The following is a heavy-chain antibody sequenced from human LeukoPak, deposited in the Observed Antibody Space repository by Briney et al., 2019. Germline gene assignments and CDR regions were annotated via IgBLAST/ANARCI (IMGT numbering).Heavy chain of an antibody. CDR1: GFTFSSYS. D-gene: IGHD4-17*01. V-gene: IGHV3-21*01. J-gene: IGHJ4*02. CDR2: ISSSSSYI. CDR3: AKGGQTTVTTVDY. Sequence: GGSLRLSCAASGFTFSSYSMNWVRQAPGKGLEWVSSISSSSSYIYYADSVKGRFTISRDNSKNTLYLQMNSLRAEDTAVYYCAKGGQTTVTTVDYWGQGTLVTVSS.